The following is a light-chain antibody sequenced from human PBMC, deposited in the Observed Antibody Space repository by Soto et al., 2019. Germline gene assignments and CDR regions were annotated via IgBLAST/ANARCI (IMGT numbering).Light chain of an antibody. Sequence: EIVMTQSPATLSLSPGERATLSCRASQSFSSNLAWYQQKPGQAPRLLIYGASTRATGIPPRFSGSGSGTAFVLPSTSLQPDDFPVYYCQQYDAWPRTSGQGKRLEI. J-gene: IGKJ5*01. V-gene: IGKV3-15*01. CDR2: GAS. CDR3: QQYDAWPRT. CDR1: QSFSSN.